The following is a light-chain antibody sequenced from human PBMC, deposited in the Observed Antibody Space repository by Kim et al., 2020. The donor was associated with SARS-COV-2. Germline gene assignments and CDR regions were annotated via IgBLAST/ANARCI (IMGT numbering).Light chain of an antibody. J-gene: IGLJ3*02. CDR2: EVS. CDR3: TSYTTSSIWV. V-gene: IGLV2-14*03. Sequence: QSALTQPASVSGSPGQSITISCTGTSSDVGGYNHVSWYQQHPGNAPKLMIYEVSQRPSGVSNRFSGSKSDNTASLTISGLQAEDEADYYCTSYTTSSIWVFGGGTQLTVL. CDR1: SSDVGGYNH.